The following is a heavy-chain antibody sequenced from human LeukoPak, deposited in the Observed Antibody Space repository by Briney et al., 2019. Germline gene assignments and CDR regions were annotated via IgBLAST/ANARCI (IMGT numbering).Heavy chain of an antibody. Sequence: SETLSLTCTVSGGSISSGSYYWSWVRQPAGKGLEWIGRIYTSGSTNYNPSLKSRVTISVDTSKNQFSLKLSSVTAADTAVYYCAREESSYFDYWGQGTLVTVSS. CDR1: GGSISSGSYY. D-gene: IGHD3-10*01. CDR3: AREESSYFDY. J-gene: IGHJ4*02. V-gene: IGHV4-61*02. CDR2: IYTSGST.